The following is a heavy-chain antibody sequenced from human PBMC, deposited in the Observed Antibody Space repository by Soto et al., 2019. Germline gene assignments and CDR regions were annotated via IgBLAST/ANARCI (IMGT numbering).Heavy chain of an antibody. Sequence: EVPWLESGGGVLQRGGSLRLSCAASGFPFSSYAMNCVRQAPGKGLEGGSVIHGSGGSAYYADYVKGRLTISRDNSKNTVCLKMNSLRVEDTAIYFCARGRDRDTVTTFDYWGQGALVTVSP. V-gene: IGHV3-23*01. CDR2: IHGSGGSA. CDR3: ARGRDRDTVTTFDY. J-gene: IGHJ4*02. CDR1: GFPFSSYA. D-gene: IGHD4-17*01.